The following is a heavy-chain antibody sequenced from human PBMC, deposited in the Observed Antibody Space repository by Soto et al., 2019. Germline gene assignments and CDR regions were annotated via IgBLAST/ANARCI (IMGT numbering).Heavy chain of an antibody. J-gene: IGHJ5*02. D-gene: IGHD2-2*01. V-gene: IGHV1-18*01. Sequence: QVQLVQSGGEVKRPGASVKVSCTTSGYTFSNYGITWVRQATGQPLEWLGWISLYSDGTNYAQKFQGRVSMTTDTSTTTAYMELSSLRSDDTAVYYCARVVPGAEAWFGPWGQGTLVPVSS. CDR2: ISLYSDGT. CDR3: ARVVPGAEAWFGP. CDR1: GYTFSNYG.